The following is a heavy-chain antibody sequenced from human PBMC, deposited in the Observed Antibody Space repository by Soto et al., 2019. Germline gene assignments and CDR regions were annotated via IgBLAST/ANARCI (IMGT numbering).Heavy chain of an antibody. CDR2: IKQDGSEK. D-gene: IGHD5-12*01. CDR3: ARDNFGYSGYDLSLVGHPGSV. J-gene: IGHJ6*04. CDR1: GFTFSSYW. Sequence: GGSLRLSCAASGFTFSSYWMSWVRQAPGKGLEWVANIKQDGSEKYYVDSVKGRFTISRDNAKNSLYLQMNSLRAEDTAVYYCARDNFGYSGYDLSLVGHPGSVWSKGTTVTVSS. V-gene: IGHV3-7*01.